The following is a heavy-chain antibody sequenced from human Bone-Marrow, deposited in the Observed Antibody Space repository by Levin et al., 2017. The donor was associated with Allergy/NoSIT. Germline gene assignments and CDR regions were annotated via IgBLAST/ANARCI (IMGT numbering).Heavy chain of an antibody. Sequence: HSQTLSLTCAVNGESFSGYFWTWIRQSPGRGLEWIGQINFNGITTYNPSLKSRVILSVDPTKKQFSLKLNYLTAADTAVYFCARGGEVPSQYYLDYWGQGTLVTVS. CDR3: ARGGEVPSQYYLDY. CDR1: GESFSGYF. J-gene: IGHJ4*02. CDR2: INFNGIT. D-gene: IGHD1-1*01. V-gene: IGHV4-34*01.